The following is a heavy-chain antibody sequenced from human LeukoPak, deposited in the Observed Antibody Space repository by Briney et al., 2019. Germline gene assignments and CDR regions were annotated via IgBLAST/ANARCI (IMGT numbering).Heavy chain of an antibody. V-gene: IGHV5-51*01. CDR3: ARHTKWQQLADY. CDR1: GYSFTRYW. Sequence: GESLKISCKGSGYSFTRYWIGWVRQLPGKGLEGMGIIYPGDSDTRYSPSFQGQVTISADKSISTAYLQWSSLKASDTAMYYCARHTKWQQLADYWGQGTLVTVSS. J-gene: IGHJ4*02. CDR2: IYPGDSDT. D-gene: IGHD6-13*01.